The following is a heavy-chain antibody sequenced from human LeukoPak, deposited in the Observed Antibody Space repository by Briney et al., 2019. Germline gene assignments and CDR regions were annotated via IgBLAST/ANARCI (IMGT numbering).Heavy chain of an antibody. V-gene: IGHV3-7*01. CDR2: INQDGSAK. CDR1: GFTFSSYW. J-gene: IGHJ4*02. Sequence: GGSLRLSCAASGFTFSSYWMSWVRQAPGKGLEWVANINQDGSAKYYVDSVRGRFTISRDNAKRSLYLQMNSLRAEDTAVYFCAREAWIWNYWGQGTLVTVSS. CDR3: AREAWIWNY. D-gene: IGHD5-12*01.